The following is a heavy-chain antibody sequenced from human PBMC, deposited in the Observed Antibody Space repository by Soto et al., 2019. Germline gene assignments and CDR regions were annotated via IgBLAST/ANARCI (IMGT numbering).Heavy chain of an antibody. V-gene: IGHV4-4*07. D-gene: IGHD1-1*01. CDR1: GASISGFY. CDR3: VRDGTKNLRDWFDP. J-gene: IGHJ5*02. Sequence: QVQLQESGPGLVKPSETLSLTCTVSGASISGFYWSWIRKSAGKGLEWIGRIYATGTTDYNPSLKSRVMMSVDTSQKQFSLKLRSVTAADTAVYYCVRDGTKNLRDWFDPWGQGISVTVSS. CDR2: IYATGTT.